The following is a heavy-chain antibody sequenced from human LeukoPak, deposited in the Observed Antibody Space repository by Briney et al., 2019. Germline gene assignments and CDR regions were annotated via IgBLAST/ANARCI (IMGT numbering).Heavy chain of an antibody. J-gene: IGHJ6*02. V-gene: IGHV1-2*02. Sequence: ASVKVSCKASGYTFTGYYMQWVRQAPGQGLEWMGWINPNSGGTNYAQKFQGRVTMTRDTSISTAYMELSRLRSDDTAVYYCASERSGGWYEAYYGMDVWGQGTTVTVSS. CDR3: ASERSGGWYEAYYGMDV. CDR1: GYTFTGYY. CDR2: INPNSGGT. D-gene: IGHD6-19*01.